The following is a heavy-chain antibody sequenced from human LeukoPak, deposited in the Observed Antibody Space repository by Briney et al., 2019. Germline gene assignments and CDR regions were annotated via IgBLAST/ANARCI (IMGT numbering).Heavy chain of an antibody. Sequence: SETLSLTCTVSGGSISSGGYYWSWIRQHPGKGLEWIGYIYYSGSTYYNPSLKSRVTISVDTSKNQFSLKLSSVTAADTAAYYCASYIAAAGNFDYWGQGTLVTVSS. V-gene: IGHV4-31*03. J-gene: IGHJ4*02. CDR2: IYYSGST. CDR1: GGSISSGGYY. D-gene: IGHD6-13*01. CDR3: ASYIAAAGNFDY.